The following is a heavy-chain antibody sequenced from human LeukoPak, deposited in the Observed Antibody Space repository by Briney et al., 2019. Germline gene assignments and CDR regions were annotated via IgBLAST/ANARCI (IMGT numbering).Heavy chain of an antibody. Sequence: SSETLSLTCAVYGGSFSGYYWSWIRQPPGKGLEWIGEINHSGSTNYNPSLKSRVTISVDTSKNQFSLKLSSVTAADTAVYYCARGKTAYYYGMDVWGQGTTVTVS. CDR3: ARGKTAYYYGMDV. D-gene: IGHD5-18*01. CDR2: INHSGST. J-gene: IGHJ6*02. V-gene: IGHV4-34*01. CDR1: GGSFSGYY.